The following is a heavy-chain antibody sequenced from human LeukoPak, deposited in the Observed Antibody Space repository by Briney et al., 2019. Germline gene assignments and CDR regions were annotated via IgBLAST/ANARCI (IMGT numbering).Heavy chain of an antibody. Sequence: PGGSLRLSCAASGFTFSDYGIHWVRQAPGKGLEWVAVLSPHANYEYYADSVQGRFTMSRDDSKNTVYLLMNSLTDEETAVYYCARDWIDRSLDYWGQGTLVTVSS. CDR1: GFTFSDYG. CDR2: LSPHANYE. CDR3: ARDWIDRSLDY. V-gene: IGHV3-33*01. D-gene: IGHD2-2*03. J-gene: IGHJ4*02.